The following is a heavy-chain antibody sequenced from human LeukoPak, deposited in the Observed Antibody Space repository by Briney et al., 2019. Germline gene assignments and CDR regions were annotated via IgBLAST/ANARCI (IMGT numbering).Heavy chain of an antibody. J-gene: IGHJ4*02. CDR3: AKRDDSGGNLVDL. Sequence: PSETLSLTCTVSGGSIRSGSHYWAWVRQPPGEGLEWIVSIYYSGSTYYHPSLENRVTISIDTSKNHFSLKLSSLSAADTSVYYCAKRDDSGGNLVDLWGQGTLVTVS. CDR2: IYYSGST. D-gene: IGHD3-22*01. CDR1: GGSIRSGSHY. V-gene: IGHV4-39*02.